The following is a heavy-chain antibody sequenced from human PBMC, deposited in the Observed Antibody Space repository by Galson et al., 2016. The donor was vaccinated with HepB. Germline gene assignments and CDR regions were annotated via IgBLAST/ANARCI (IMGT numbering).Heavy chain of an antibody. CDR1: GFTFGDYY. CDR2: ISTSGTNT. V-gene: IGHV3-11*04. D-gene: IGHD5-24*01. CDR3: ARDPGYITAAPFFDY. J-gene: IGHJ4*02. Sequence: SMRLSCAPSGFTFGDYYMPWIRQAPGKGLEWVSYISTSGTNTYYADSVKGRFTISRDNAKNSLYVQMNSLRVEDTALYYCARDPGYITAAPFFDYWGQGTLVTVSS.